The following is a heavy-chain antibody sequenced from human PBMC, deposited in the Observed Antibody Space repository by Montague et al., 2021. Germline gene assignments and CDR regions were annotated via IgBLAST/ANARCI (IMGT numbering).Heavy chain of an antibody. Sequence: SETLSLTCAVSGGSFSAYYWDWIRQPPGQGLEWIGTIYYTGTTYFNTSLKSRVTISKDTSKRQFSLTLSSVTAADTAIYYCARMYHYDRSIDPWGQGTLVTVSS. CDR2: IYYTGTT. J-gene: IGHJ5*02. CDR3: ARMYHYDRSIDP. CDR1: GGSFSAYY. D-gene: IGHD3-22*01. V-gene: IGHV4-39*01.